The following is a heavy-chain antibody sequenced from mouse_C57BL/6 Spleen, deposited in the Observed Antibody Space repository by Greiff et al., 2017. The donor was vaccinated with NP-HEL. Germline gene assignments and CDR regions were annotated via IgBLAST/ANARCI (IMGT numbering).Heavy chain of an antibody. CDR2: IYPGSGST. Sequence: VQLQQSGAELVKPGASVKMSCKASGYTFTSYWITWVKQRPGQGLEWIGDIYPGSGSTNYNEKFKRKATLTVETSSSTAYMQLSSLTSEDSAVYYCAGLYYDYDPYAMDYWGQGTSVTVSS. CDR3: AGLYYDYDPYAMDY. J-gene: IGHJ4*01. CDR1: GYTFTSYW. V-gene: IGHV1-55*01. D-gene: IGHD2-4*01.